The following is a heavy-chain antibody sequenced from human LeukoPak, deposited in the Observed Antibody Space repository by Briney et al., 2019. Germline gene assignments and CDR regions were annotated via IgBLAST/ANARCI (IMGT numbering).Heavy chain of an antibody. CDR2: IYYSGST. CDR1: GGSISSYY. CDR3: AREGSRPHFDY. V-gene: IGHV4-59*01. Sequence: PSETLSLTCTVSGGSISSYYWSWIRQPPGKGLEWIGYIYYSGSTNYNPSLKSRVTISVDTSKNQFSLKLSSVTAADTVVYYCAREGSRPHFDYWGQGTLVTVSS. J-gene: IGHJ4*02. D-gene: IGHD2-15*01.